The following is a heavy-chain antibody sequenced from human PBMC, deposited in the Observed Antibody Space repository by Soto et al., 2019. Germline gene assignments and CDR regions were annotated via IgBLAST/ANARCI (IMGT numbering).Heavy chain of an antibody. J-gene: IGHJ5*02. Sequence: ASVKVSCKASGYTFTSYGISWVRQAPGQGLEWMGWISAYNGNTNYAQKLQGRVTMTTDTSTSTAYMELRSLRSDDTAVYYCVRKQEQLVPARYNWFDPWGQGTLVTVSS. CDR3: VRKQEQLVPARYNWFDP. V-gene: IGHV1-18*01. D-gene: IGHD6-6*01. CDR2: ISAYNGNT. CDR1: GYTFTSYG.